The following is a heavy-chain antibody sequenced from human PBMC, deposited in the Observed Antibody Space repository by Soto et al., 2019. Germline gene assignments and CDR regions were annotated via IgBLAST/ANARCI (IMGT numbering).Heavy chain of an antibody. J-gene: IGHJ3*02. Sequence: QVQLVQSGAEVKKPGASVKVSCKASGYTFINYYMHWVRQAPGQGLEWMGIINPNGGSTTYAQKFQGRVTLTRDTSTITVNMELSSLRSGDTAVYYCAREKWLVRRNDPFDIWGQGTMVTVSS. CDR2: INPNGGST. CDR3: AREKWLVRRNDPFDI. D-gene: IGHD6-19*01. V-gene: IGHV1-46*01. CDR1: GYTFINYY.